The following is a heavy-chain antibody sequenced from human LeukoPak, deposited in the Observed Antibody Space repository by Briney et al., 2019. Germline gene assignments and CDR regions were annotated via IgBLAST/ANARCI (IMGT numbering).Heavy chain of an antibody. J-gene: IGHJ1*01. D-gene: IGHD5-12*01. Sequence: GGSLRLSCAASGFTFSSYGMHWVRQAPGKGLEWVAVISYDGSNKYYADSVKGRFTISRDNSKNTLYLQMNSLRAEDTAVYYCAKESYDVGYSGYDLTSWGQGTLVTVSS. CDR2: ISYDGSNK. CDR1: GFTFSSYG. CDR3: AKESYDVGYSGYDLTS. V-gene: IGHV3-30*18.